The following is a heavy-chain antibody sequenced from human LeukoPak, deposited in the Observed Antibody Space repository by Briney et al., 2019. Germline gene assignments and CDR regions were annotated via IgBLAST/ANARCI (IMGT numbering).Heavy chain of an antibody. CDR3: ARGDTAMDPFDY. Sequence: SETLSLTCTVSGGSISSYHWSWIRQPPGKGLEWIGYIYYSGSTNYNPSLKSRVTISVDTSKNQFSLKLSSVTAADTAVYYCARGDTAMDPFDYWGQGTLVTVSS. CDR2: IYYSGST. V-gene: IGHV4-59*01. J-gene: IGHJ4*02. D-gene: IGHD5-18*01. CDR1: GGSISSYH.